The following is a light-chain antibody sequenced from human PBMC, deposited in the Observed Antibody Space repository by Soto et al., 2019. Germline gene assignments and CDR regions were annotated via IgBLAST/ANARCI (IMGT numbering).Light chain of an antibody. CDR2: LNSDGSH. CDR3: QTWGSGIVV. J-gene: IGLJ2*01. V-gene: IGLV4-69*01. Sequence: VLTQSPSASASLGASVKLTCTLSSGHSNYAIAWHQQQSEKGPRYLMKLNSDGSHSKGDGIPDRFSGSSSGAERYLTISSIQSEDEADYYCQTWGSGIVVFGGGTKVTVL. CDR1: SGHSNYA.